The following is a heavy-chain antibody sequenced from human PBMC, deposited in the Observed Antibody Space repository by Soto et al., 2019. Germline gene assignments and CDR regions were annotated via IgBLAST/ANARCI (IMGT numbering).Heavy chain of an antibody. CDR3: ARLPGVGALVPGFDY. CDR2: IFPNGNT. CDR1: RGYVNTFH. Sequence: SETLSLTCTVSRGYVNTFHWSWVRKPAGKGLEWIGRIFPNGNTDYSPSLNSRVTMSVETSKNQVSLKLSSVTAVDTALYYCARLPGVGALVPGFDYWGQGTLVTVSS. D-gene: IGHD1-26*01. J-gene: IGHJ4*02. V-gene: IGHV4-4*07.